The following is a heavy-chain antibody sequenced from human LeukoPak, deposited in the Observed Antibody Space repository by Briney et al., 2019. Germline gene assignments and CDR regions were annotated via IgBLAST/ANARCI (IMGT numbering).Heavy chain of an antibody. J-gene: IGHJ6*02. CDR3: ARDADPGNYYYYGVDV. Sequence: SETLSLTCTVSGGSISSYYWSWIRQPPGKGLEWIGYIYYSGSTNYNPSLKSRVTISVDTSKNQFSLKLSSVTAADTAVYYCARDADPGNYYYYGVDVWAKGPRSPSP. CDR2: IYYSGST. V-gene: IGHV4-59*01. CDR1: GGSISSYY.